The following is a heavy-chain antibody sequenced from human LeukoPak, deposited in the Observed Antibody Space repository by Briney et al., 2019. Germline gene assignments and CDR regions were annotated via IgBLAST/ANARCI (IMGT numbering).Heavy chain of an antibody. J-gene: IGHJ4*02. CDR2: IWYDGSNK. D-gene: IGHD6-19*01. CDR3: ARDSGSGWYFDY. Sequence: GRSLRLSCAASGFTFSSYGMHWVRQAPGKGLEWVAVIWYDGSNKYYADSVKGRFTISRDNSKNTLYLQMNSLRAEDTAVYYCARDSGSGWYFDYWGQGTLVTVSS. V-gene: IGHV3-33*08. CDR1: GFTFSSYG.